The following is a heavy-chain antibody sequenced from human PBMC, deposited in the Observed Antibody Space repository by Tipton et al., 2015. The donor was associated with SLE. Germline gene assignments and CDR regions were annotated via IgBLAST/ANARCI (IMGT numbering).Heavy chain of an antibody. V-gene: IGHV4-59*11. CDR3: ARAKGGYSYGQYYYYYYGMDV. D-gene: IGHD5-18*01. Sequence: LRLSCTVSGDSTSVHYWSWIRQSPGKGLEWIGYIYYSGNTNYNPSLKSRVRMSVDTSKNHFSLKLSSVTAADTAVYYCARAKGGYSYGQYYYYYYGMDVWGQGTTVTVSS. CDR1: GDSTSVHY. CDR2: IYYSGNT. J-gene: IGHJ6*02.